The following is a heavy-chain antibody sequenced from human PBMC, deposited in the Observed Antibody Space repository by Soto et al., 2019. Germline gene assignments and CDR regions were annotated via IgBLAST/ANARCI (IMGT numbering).Heavy chain of an antibody. V-gene: IGHV1-24*01. J-gene: IGHJ5*02. D-gene: IGHD3-9*01. CDR1: GYTLTELS. CDR2: FDPEDGET. Sequence: VASVKVSCKVSGYTLTELSMHWVRQAPGKGLEWMGGFDPEDGETIYAQKFQGRVTMTEDTSTDTAYMELSSLRSEDTAVYYCATLYYDILTGYYKGGWFDPWGQGTLVTVSS. CDR3: ATLYYDILTGYYKGGWFDP.